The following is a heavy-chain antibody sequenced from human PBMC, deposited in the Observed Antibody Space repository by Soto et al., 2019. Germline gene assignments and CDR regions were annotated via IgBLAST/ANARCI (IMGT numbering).Heavy chain of an antibody. D-gene: IGHD5-12*01. CDR3: ARESYSGYHSYDY. V-gene: IGHV4-38-2*02. J-gene: IGHJ4*02. CDR2: MYHDGNT. Sequence: SETLSLTCAVSGYSISSGCFWGCIRQPPGEGLEWIANMYHDGNTHYNPSLKSRVTMSVDTSKNQFSLKLNSVTAADTAVYYCARESYSGYHSYDYWGQGILVTVSS. CDR1: GYSISSGCF.